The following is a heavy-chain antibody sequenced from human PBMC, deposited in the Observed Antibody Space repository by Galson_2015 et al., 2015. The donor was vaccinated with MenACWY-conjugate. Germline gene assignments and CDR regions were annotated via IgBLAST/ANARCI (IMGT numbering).Heavy chain of an antibody. Sequence: ETLSLTCSVSGASASSSGYYWTWIRQPPGKGLEWIGLIYDSGTTKYNPSLKGRVTISLDTSKNQVSLKLSSVTAADTAVYYCAREFSYWGQGTLVTVSS. V-gene: IGHV4-61*08. CDR3: AREFSY. J-gene: IGHJ4*02. D-gene: IGHD2/OR15-2a*01. CDR2: IYDSGTT. CDR1: GASASSSGYY.